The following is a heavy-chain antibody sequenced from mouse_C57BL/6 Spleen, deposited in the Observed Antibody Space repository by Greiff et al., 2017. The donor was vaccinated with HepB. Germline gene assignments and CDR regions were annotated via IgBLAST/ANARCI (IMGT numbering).Heavy chain of an antibody. Sequence: QVQLKQPGTELVKPGASVKLSCKASGYTFTSYWMHWVKQRPGQGLEWIGNINPSNGGTNYNEKFKSKATLTVDKSSSTAYMQLSSLTSEDSAVYYCARGGGSSSYWYFDVWGTGTTVTVSS. CDR1: GYTFTSYW. D-gene: IGHD1-1*01. V-gene: IGHV1-53*01. CDR2: INPSNGGT. J-gene: IGHJ1*03. CDR3: ARGGGSSSYWYFDV.